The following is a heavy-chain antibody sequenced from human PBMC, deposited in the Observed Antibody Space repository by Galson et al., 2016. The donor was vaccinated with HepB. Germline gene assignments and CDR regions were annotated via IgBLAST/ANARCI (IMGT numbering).Heavy chain of an antibody. J-gene: IGHJ4*02. CDR1: GFTFTFYA. CDR3: AEYSGWWTRNFDY. Sequence: SLRLSCAASGFTFTFYAMTWVRQAPGKGLEWLSSIAGIGGGIYYADSVKGRFAISRENSKNTLYLERNNLRAEDTAVYYCAEYSGWWTRNFDYWGQGTLVTVSS. D-gene: IGHD3-10*01. CDR2: IAGIGGGI. V-gene: IGHV3-23*01.